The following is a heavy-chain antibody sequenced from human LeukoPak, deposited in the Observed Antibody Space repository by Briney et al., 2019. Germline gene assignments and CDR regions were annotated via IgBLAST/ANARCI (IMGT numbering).Heavy chain of an antibody. V-gene: IGHV4-59*01. Sequence: SETLSLTCTVSGVSLSDNYWSWIRQPPGKGLEWVGSIFYSGATNYYPSLESRVTILVDTSTNQFSLKLSSVTAADTAMYYCARALADYSGSGILFNWFDPWGQGTLVTVSS. CDR1: GVSLSDNY. CDR2: IFYSGAT. D-gene: IGHD3-10*01. CDR3: ARALADYSGSGILFNWFDP. J-gene: IGHJ5*02.